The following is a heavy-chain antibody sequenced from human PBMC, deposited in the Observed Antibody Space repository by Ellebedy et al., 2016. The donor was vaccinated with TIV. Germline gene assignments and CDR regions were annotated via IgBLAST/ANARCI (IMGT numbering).Heavy chain of an antibody. Sequence: PGGSLRLSCAASGFTFSSFAMNWVRQAPGKGLEWVSFISGSAGSTYYADSVKGRFTISRDNSKNTLYLQMNSLRVEDMARYYCASNVDTAKVRGNYWGQGTLVTVSS. J-gene: IGHJ4*02. CDR3: ASNVDTAKVRGNY. D-gene: IGHD5-18*01. CDR1: GFTFSSFA. CDR2: ISGSAGST. V-gene: IGHV3-23*01.